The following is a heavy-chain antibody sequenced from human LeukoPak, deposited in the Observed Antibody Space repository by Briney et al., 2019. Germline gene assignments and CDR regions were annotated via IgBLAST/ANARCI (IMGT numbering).Heavy chain of an antibody. V-gene: IGHV4-59*01. D-gene: IGHD3-10*01. J-gene: IGHJ4*02. CDR3: ARGGGYYTSGSYLGY. Sequence: PSETLSLTCTVSGGSISSYYWSWIRQPPGKGLEWIGYIYHRGSANYNPSLKSRVAVSLDTSKNQFSLELSSVTAADTAIYYCARGGGYYTSGSYLGYWGRGTLVTVSS. CDR2: IYHRGSA. CDR1: GGSISSYY.